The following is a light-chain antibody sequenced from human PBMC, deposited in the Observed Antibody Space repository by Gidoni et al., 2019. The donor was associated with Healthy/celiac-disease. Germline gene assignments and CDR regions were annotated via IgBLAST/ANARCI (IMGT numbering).Light chain of an antibody. CDR2: GAS. V-gene: IGKV3-20*01. Sequence: VFTPSPGTLSLSPGERATLSCRASQSVSSSYLAWHQQKPGQAPRLLIYGASSRATGIPDRFSGSGSGTDFTIIISRLEPEDFAVYYCQQYGSSPLAFGPGTKVDIK. CDR3: QQYGSSPLA. CDR1: QSVSSSY. J-gene: IGKJ3*01.